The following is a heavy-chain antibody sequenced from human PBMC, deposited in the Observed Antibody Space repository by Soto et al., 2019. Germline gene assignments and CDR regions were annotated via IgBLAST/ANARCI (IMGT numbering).Heavy chain of an antibody. CDR1: GGTFSSYT. V-gene: IGHV1-69*02. J-gene: IGHJ2*01. CDR2: IIPILGIA. CDR3: ARGDCSSTSCYPWYFDL. Sequence: QVQLVQSGAEVKKPGSSVKVSCKASGGTFSSYTISWVRQAPGQGLEWMGRIIPILGIANYAQKFQGRVTITADKSTSTAYMELSSLRSEDTAVYYCARGDCSSTSCYPWYFDLWGRGTLVTVSS. D-gene: IGHD2-2*01.